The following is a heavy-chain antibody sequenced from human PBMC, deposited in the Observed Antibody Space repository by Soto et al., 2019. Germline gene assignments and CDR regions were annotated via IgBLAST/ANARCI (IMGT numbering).Heavy chain of an antibody. J-gene: IGHJ6*02. V-gene: IGHV3-30*18. CDR2: ISYDGSNK. D-gene: IGHD3-3*01. CDR3: AKNGAELGDFWSGYLIYYYYYGMDV. CDR1: GFTFSSYG. Sequence: GGSLRLSCAASGFTFSSYGMHWVRQAPGKWLEWVAVISYDGSNKYYADSVKGRFTISRDNSKNTLYLQMNSLRAEDTAVYYCAKNGAELGDFWSGYLIYYYYYGMDVWGQGXTVTVYS.